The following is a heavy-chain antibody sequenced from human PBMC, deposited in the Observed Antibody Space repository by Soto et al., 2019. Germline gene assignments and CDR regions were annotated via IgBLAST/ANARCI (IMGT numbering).Heavy chain of an antibody. D-gene: IGHD3-10*01. Sequence: QVQLVQSGAEVKKPGASVKVSCKASGYTFPSYDINWVRQATGQGLEWMGWINPNSGNPGYAQKFQGRVTWTWNSXLSTAYMELSSLRSADTAVYYCAREHYGNSAWFDPWGQGTLVTISS. V-gene: IGHV1-8*01. CDR3: AREHYGNSAWFDP. CDR1: GYTFPSYD. J-gene: IGHJ5*02. CDR2: INPNSGNP.